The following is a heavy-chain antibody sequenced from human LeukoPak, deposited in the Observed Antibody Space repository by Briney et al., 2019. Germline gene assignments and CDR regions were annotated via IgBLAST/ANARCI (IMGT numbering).Heavy chain of an antibody. V-gene: IGHV4-39*07. Sequence: PSETLSLTCTVSGGSISSSSYYWGWIRQPPGKGLERIGSIYYRGSTYYNPSLKSRVTISLDTSKDQFSLKLSSVTAADTAVYYCARSRWLSDPYFDYWGQGTLVTVSS. J-gene: IGHJ4*02. CDR2: IYYRGST. CDR1: GGSISSSSYY. D-gene: IGHD3-22*01. CDR3: ARSRWLSDPYFDY.